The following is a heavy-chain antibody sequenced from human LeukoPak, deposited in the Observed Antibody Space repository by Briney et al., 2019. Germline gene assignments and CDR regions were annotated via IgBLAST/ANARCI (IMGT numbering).Heavy chain of an antibody. D-gene: IGHD1-14*01. CDR2: IYYSGRT. J-gene: IGHJ5*02. Sequence: PSETLSLTCTVSGGSVSSGSYYWSWIRQPPGKGLDWIGYIYYSGRTNYNPSLKSRVTISVDTSKNQFSLKLSSVTAADTAVYYCARARTGTLGWWFDPWGQGTLVTVSS. CDR3: ARARTGTLGWWFDP. V-gene: IGHV4-61*01. CDR1: GGSVSSGSYY.